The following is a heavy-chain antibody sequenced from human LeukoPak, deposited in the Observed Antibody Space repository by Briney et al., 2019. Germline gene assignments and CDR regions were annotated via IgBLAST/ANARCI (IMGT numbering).Heavy chain of an antibody. CDR1: GFSFSVYW. D-gene: IGHD3-10*01. Sequence: GGSLRLSCAASGFSFSVYWMHWVRQAPGKGLEWVAFIRYDGSNKYYADSVKGRFTISRDNSKNTLYLQMNSLRAEDTAVYYCAKAPYYYGSGSFPYYFDYWGQGTLVTVSS. J-gene: IGHJ4*02. CDR2: IRYDGSNK. CDR3: AKAPYYYGSGSFPYYFDY. V-gene: IGHV3-30*02.